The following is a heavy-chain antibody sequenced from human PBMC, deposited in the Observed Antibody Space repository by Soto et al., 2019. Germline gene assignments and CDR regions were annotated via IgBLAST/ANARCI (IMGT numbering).Heavy chain of an antibody. D-gene: IGHD3-9*01. V-gene: IGHV4-4*02. Sequence: QVQLQESGPGLVKPSGTLSLTCAVSSGSISSSNWWSWVRQPPGKGLEWIGEIYHSGSTNYNPSLTSRVTISVDQSKIQFSLKLSSVTAADTAVYYCARTVHYDILTGYYLAAFDIWGQGTMVTVSS. J-gene: IGHJ3*02. CDR3: ARTVHYDILTGYYLAAFDI. CDR1: SGSISSSNW. CDR2: IYHSGST.